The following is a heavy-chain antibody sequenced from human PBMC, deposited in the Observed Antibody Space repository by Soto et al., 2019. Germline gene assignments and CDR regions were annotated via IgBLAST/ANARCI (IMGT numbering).Heavy chain of an antibody. Sequence: GGSLRLSCAASGFTFSSYSMNWVRQAPGKGLEWVSSISSSNSYIYYADSVKGRFTISRDNAKNSLYLQMNSLRAEDTAVYYCARAAYSSRWNYYYYGMDVWGQGTTATVSS. V-gene: IGHV3-21*01. CDR3: ARAAYSSRWNYYYYGMDV. CDR2: ISSSNSYI. J-gene: IGHJ6*02. D-gene: IGHD6-13*01. CDR1: GFTFSSYS.